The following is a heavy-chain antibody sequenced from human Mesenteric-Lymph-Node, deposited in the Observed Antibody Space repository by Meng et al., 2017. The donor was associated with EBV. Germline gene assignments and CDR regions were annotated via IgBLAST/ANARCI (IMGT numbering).Heavy chain of an antibody. D-gene: IGHD5-12*01. CDR3: ARDWKDYSGYDYFAY. CDR2: FDSEDGET. Sequence: VQIIQSGAELKKPGASVKVSCKVSRDTLTELSVPCVEGLEWMGGFDSEDGETVYAQKFQVRVTMTRDTSTSTVYMELSSLRSEDTAVYYCARDWKDYSGYDYFAYWGQGSLVTVSS. CDR1: RDTLTELS. J-gene: IGHJ4*02. V-gene: IGHV1-24*01.